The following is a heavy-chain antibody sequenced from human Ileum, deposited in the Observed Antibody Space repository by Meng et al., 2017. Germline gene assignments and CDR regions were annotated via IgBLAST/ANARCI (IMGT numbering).Heavy chain of an antibody. Sequence: GSGPGVGKPSGSLSLTCAVSGDSITNTNWWNWVRQPPGKGLEWIGEVYHSGSTNYNPSLQSRVTISIDKSKNQFSLNLTSVTVADTAVYYCARGGLTLERRPLDYWGQGTLVTVSS. CDR2: VYHSGST. D-gene: IGHD1-1*01. CDR1: GDSITNTNW. V-gene: IGHV4-4*02. J-gene: IGHJ4*02. CDR3: ARGGLTLERRPLDY.